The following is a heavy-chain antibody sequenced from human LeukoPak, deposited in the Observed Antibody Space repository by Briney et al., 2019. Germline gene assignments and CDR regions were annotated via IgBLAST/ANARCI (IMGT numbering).Heavy chain of an antibody. CDR3: ARAGQRPTYYYYYYGMDV. V-gene: IGHV4-34*01. CDR2: INHSGST. CDR1: GASFSGYY. J-gene: IGHJ6*02. Sequence: KPSETLSLTCAVYGASFSGYYWSWIRQPPGEGLEWIGEINHSGSTNYNPSLKSRVTISVDTSKNQFSLKLSSVTAADTAVYYCARAGQRPTYYYYYYGMDVWGQGTTVTVSS. D-gene: IGHD6-25*01.